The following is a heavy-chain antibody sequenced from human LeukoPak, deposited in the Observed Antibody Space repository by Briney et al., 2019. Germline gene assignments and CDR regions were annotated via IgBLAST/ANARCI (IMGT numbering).Heavy chain of an antibody. CDR2: ISGTGGST. CDR3: AKGDGSWNFDY. J-gene: IGHJ4*02. CDR1: GFTFSRYG. V-gene: IGHV3-23*01. D-gene: IGHD2-21*02. Sequence: GGSLRLSCAASGFTFSRYGMNWVRQTPGQGLEWISGISGTGGSTYYADSVKGRFTISRDNSKNTLYLQMNSLRAEDTAVYYCAKGDGSWNFDYWGQGTLVTVSS.